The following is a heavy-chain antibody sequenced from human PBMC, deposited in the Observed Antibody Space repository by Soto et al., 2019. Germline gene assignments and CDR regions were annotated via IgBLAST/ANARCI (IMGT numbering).Heavy chain of an antibody. CDR1: GFIFSRYN. V-gene: IGHV3-48*01. CDR3: ARHPFD. J-gene: IGHJ6*02. CDR2: IPSAGGTI. Sequence: GGSLRLSCAASGFIFSRYNMTWVRQAPGKGLECVSYIPSAGGTIYYADPVKGRFTISRDNTKNSLYLQMNSLRAEDTAVYYCARHPFDWGHGTTVTVSS.